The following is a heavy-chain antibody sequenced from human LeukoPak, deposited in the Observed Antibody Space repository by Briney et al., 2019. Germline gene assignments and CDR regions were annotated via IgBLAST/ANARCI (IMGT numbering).Heavy chain of an antibody. J-gene: IGHJ4*02. CDR1: GYTFGAYY. D-gene: IGHD3-22*01. CDR3: AKEVHYYDSSDYFPLGY. V-gene: IGHV1-2*02. Sequence: ASVKVSCKASGYTFGAYYMYWVRQAPGQGLEWMGWINPNSGGTNYAQKFQGRVTMTRDTSISTAYMELSRLTSDDTAVYYCAKEVHYYDSSDYFPLGYWGQGTLITVSS. CDR2: INPNSGGT.